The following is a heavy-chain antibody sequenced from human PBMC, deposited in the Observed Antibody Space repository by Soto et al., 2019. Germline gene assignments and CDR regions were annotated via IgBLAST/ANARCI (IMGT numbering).Heavy chain of an antibody. CDR1: GGSISNHY. J-gene: IGHJ4*02. D-gene: IGHD7-27*01. Sequence: QVQLQESGPGLVKPSETLSLTCTVSGGSISNHYWSWIRQPPGKGLEGIGYIYYNGNTNYNPSLKSRVTMSVDTSKNQISLKLSSVTAADTAVYYCTRANWYSEYWGQGTLVTASS. CDR2: IYYNGNT. V-gene: IGHV4-59*11. CDR3: TRANWYSEY.